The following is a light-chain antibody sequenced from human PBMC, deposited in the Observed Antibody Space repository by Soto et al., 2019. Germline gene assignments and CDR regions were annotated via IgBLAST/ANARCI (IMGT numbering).Light chain of an antibody. J-gene: IGKJ1*01. CDR3: QHYNNWPWT. CDR1: EIITNR. Sequence: DIQMTQSPSTLSASVGDRVTITCRASEIITNRLAWYQQKPGKAPKVPIYDASNLESGVPSRFGGFRSGTEFTLTISSLQSEDFAVYSCQHYNNWPWTFGQGTKVDI. CDR2: DAS. V-gene: IGKV1-5*01.